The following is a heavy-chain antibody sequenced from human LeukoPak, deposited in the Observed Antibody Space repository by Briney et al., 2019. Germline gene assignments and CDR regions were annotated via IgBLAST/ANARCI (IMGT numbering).Heavy chain of an antibody. Sequence: SVKVSCKASGGTFSSYAISWVRQAPGQGLEWMGRIIPILGIANYAQKFQGRVTITADKSTSTAYMELSSLRSEDTGVYYCARGTPDSGRYYPFDYWGQGTLVTVSS. J-gene: IGHJ4*02. CDR3: ARGTPDSGRYYPFDY. CDR2: IIPILGIA. D-gene: IGHD1-26*01. V-gene: IGHV1-69*04. CDR1: GGTFSSYA.